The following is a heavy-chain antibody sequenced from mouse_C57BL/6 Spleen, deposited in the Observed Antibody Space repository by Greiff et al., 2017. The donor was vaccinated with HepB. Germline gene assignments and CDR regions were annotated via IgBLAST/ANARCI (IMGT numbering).Heavy chain of an antibody. D-gene: IGHD1-1*01. CDR2: ISSGSSTI. CDR1: GFTFSDYG. V-gene: IGHV5-17*01. CDR3: ARTPYGSSSFYFDY. J-gene: IGHJ2*01. Sequence: EVKLVESGGGLVKPGGSLKLSCAASGFTFSDYGMHWVRQAPEKGLEWVAYISSGSSTIYYADTVKGRFTISRDNAKNTLFLQMTSLRSEDTAMYYCARTPYGSSSFYFDYWGQGTTRTVSS.